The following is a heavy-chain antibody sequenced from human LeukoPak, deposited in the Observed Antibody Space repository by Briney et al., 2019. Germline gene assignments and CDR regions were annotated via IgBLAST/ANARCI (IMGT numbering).Heavy chain of an antibody. CDR3: VIGGTYGSGS. J-gene: IGHJ4*02. CDR2: INNDGRST. CDR1: GFTFANTW. Sequence: GGSLRLSCAASGFTFANTWMHWVRQAPGKGLVWVSIINNDGRSTNYADSVKGRFTISRDSAKNTLYLQMNSLRDEDTAVYYCVIGGTYGSGSWGQGTLVTVSS. V-gene: IGHV3-74*01. D-gene: IGHD3-10*01.